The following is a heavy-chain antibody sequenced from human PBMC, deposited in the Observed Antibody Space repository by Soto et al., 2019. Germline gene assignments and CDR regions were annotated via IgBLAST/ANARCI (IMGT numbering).Heavy chain of an antibody. CDR2: IYISGTT. D-gene: IGHD1-26*01. J-gene: IGHJ6*02. V-gene: IGHV4-4*07. Sequence: SETLSLTCNVSGGSIRSYYWSWIRQPAGKALEWIGRIYISGTTNYNPSLKSRATMLIDTSKNQFSLILSSVTAADTAVYYCAREGASGFGMDVWGQGTTVTVSS. CDR3: AREGASGFGMDV. CDR1: GGSIRSYY.